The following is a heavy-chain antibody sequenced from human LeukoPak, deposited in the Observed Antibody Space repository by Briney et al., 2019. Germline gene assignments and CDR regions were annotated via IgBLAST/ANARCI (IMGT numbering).Heavy chain of an antibody. CDR1: GYTFTSYY. CDR2: INPSGGST. V-gene: IGHV1-46*01. D-gene: IGHD2-2*01. J-gene: IGHJ3*02. CDR3: ARDRAPASDAFDI. Sequence: ASVKVSCKASGYTFTSYYMHWVRQAPGQGLEWMGIINPSGGSTSYAQKFQGRVTMTRDMSTSTVYMELSSLRSEDTAVYYCARDRAPASDAFDIWGQGTMVTVSA.